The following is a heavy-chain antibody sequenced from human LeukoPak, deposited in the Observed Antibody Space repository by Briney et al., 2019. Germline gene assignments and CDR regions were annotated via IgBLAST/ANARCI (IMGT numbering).Heavy chain of an antibody. D-gene: IGHD4-17*01. J-gene: IGHJ4*02. CDR2: ITSGSSYR. Sequence: GGSLRLSCAASGFTFSSYSMNWVRQAPGKGLEWVSSITSGSSYRFYADSVKGRFTISRDNAKNSLYLQMNNLRAEDTAVYYCAKDFATVTPFDYWGQGTLVTVSS. CDR1: GFTFSSYS. CDR3: AKDFATVTPFDY. V-gene: IGHV3-21*04.